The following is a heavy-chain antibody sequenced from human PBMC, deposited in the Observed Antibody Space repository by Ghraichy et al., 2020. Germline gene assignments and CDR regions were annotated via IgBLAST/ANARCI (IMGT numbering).Heavy chain of an antibody. CDR3: ARDNPDYEVFGDV. V-gene: IGHV1-69*04. Sequence: SVKVSCKASGGTFSSYAISWVRQAPGQGLEWMGRIIPILGIANYAQKFQGRVTITADKSTSTAYMELSSLRSEDTAVYYCARDNPDYEVFGDVWGQGTTVTVSS. D-gene: IGHD3-16*01. CDR1: GGTFSSYA. CDR2: IIPILGIA. J-gene: IGHJ6*02.